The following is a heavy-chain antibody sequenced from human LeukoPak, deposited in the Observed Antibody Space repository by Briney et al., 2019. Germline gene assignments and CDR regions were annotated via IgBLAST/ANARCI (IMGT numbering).Heavy chain of an antibody. V-gene: IGHV4-30-4*08. CDR3: ARDWQQLVKVGDY. CDR2: IYYSGST. Sequence: SETLSLTCTVSGGSISSGDYYWSWIRQPPGKGLEWIGYIYYSGSTYYNPSLKSRVTISVDTSKNQFSLKLSSVTAADTAVYYCARDWQQLVKVGDYWGQGTLVTVSS. J-gene: IGHJ4*02. D-gene: IGHD6-13*01. CDR1: GGSISSGDYY.